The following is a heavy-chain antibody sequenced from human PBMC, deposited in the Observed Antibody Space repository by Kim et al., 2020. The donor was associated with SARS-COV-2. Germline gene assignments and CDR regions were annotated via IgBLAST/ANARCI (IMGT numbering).Heavy chain of an antibody. J-gene: IGHJ4*02. CDR3: ARHIVVVPAALYYFDY. V-gene: IGHV5-51*01. Sequence: FQGQVTISADKSISTAYLQWSSLKASDTAMYYCARHIVVVPAALYYFDYWGQGTLVTVSS. D-gene: IGHD2-2*01.